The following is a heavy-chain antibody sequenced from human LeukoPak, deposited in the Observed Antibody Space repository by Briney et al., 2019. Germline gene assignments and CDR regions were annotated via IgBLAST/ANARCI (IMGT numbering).Heavy chain of an antibody. CDR3: ASSYSYPFDAFDI. Sequence: SETLSLTCTVSGGSISSYYWSWIRQPAGKGLEWIGRIYTSGSTNYNPSLKSRVTMSVDTSKNQFSLKLSSVTAADTAVYYCASSYSYPFDAFDIWGPGTMVTVSS. J-gene: IGHJ3*02. V-gene: IGHV4-4*07. CDR1: GGSISSYY. CDR2: IYTSGST. D-gene: IGHD2-15*01.